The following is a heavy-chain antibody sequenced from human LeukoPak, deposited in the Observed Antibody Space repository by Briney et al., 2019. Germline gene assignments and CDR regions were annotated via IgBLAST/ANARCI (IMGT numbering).Heavy chain of an antibody. Sequence: GGSLRLSCAASGFTFRSYAMHWVRQAPGKGLEWVAVIWYDGSNKYYEDSVKGRFTISRDNAKNSLYLQMNSLRAEDTAVYYCARDLSGYSTLPFDYWGQGTLVTVSS. CDR2: IWYDGSNK. CDR1: GFTFRSYA. CDR3: ARDLSGYSTLPFDY. D-gene: IGHD6-13*01. V-gene: IGHV3-33*01. J-gene: IGHJ4*02.